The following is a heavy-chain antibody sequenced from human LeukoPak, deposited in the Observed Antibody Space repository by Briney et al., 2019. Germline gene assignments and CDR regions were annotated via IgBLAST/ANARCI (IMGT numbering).Heavy chain of an antibody. Sequence: GGSLRLSCAASGFTFNNYGIHYVRQAPGKGLEWVAVISDDGRHKNYADSVKGRFTISRDNSNNTLYLQMNSLRVEDTGVYYCAKDRETTASGPFDYWGQGTLVTV. CDR3: AKDRETTASGPFDY. CDR1: GFTFNNYG. J-gene: IGHJ4*02. D-gene: IGHD1-1*01. V-gene: IGHV3-30*18. CDR2: ISDDGRHK.